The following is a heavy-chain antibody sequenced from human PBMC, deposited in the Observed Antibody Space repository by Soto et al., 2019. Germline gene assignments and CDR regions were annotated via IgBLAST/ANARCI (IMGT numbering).Heavy chain of an antibody. V-gene: IGHV3-30*18. Sequence: HPGGSLRLSCAASGFTFSSYGMHWVRQAPGKGLEWVAVISYDGSNKYYADSVKGRFTISRDNSKNTLYLQMNSLRAEDTAVYYCAKDERSGYEVNGMDVWGQGTTVTVSS. D-gene: IGHD5-12*01. CDR3: AKDERSGYEVNGMDV. CDR1: GFTFSSYG. CDR2: ISYDGSNK. J-gene: IGHJ6*02.